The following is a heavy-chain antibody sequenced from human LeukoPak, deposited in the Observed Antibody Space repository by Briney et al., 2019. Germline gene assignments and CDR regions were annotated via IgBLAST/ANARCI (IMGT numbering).Heavy chain of an antibody. CDR3: ARDLVRDTAMVKVTWFDP. J-gene: IGHJ5*02. V-gene: IGHV1-2*02. Sequence: ASVKVSCKASGYTFTGYYMHWVRQAPGQGLEWMGWINPNSGGTNYAQKLQGRVTMTTDTSTSTAYMELRSLRSDDTAVYYCARDLVRDTAMVKVTWFDPWGQGTLVTVSS. D-gene: IGHD5-18*01. CDR2: INPNSGGT. CDR1: GYTFTGYY.